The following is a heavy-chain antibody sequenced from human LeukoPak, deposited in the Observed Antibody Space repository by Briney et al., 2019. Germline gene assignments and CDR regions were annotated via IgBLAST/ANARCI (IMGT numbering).Heavy chain of an antibody. V-gene: IGHV3-30-3*01. Sequence: GGSLRLSCAASGFTFSSYAMHWVRQAPGKGLEWVAVISYDGSNKYYADSVKGRFTISRDNSKNTLYLQMNSLRAEDTAVYYCARDIGIVVVPAATGWFGPWGQGTLVTVSS. CDR3: ARDIGIVVVPAATGWFGP. CDR2: ISYDGSNK. J-gene: IGHJ5*02. D-gene: IGHD2-2*01. CDR1: GFTFSSYA.